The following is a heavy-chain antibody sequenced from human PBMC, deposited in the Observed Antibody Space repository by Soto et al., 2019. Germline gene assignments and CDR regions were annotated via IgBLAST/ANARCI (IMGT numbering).Heavy chain of an antibody. CDR1: GFSLSNARMG. Sequence: QVTLKEPGPVLVKPTETLTLTCTVSGFSLSNARMGVSWIRQPPGKALEWLAHIFSNDEKSHSTSLKSRLTIATDTSKSQVVLTMTNMDPVDTATYYFARIRRSSGWYDSDYWGQGTLVTVSS. D-gene: IGHD6-19*01. V-gene: IGHV2-26*01. J-gene: IGHJ4*02. CDR2: IFSNDEK. CDR3: ARIRRSSGWYDSDY.